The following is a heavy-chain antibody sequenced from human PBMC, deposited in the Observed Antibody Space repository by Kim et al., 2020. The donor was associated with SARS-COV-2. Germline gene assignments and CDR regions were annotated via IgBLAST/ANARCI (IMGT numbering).Heavy chain of an antibody. V-gene: IGHV3-30*04. CDR2: ISYDGSNK. CDR1: GFTFSSYA. D-gene: IGHD3-22*01. CDR3: ARAEGYYDSSGLVAFDI. Sequence: GGSLRLSCAASGFTFSSYAMHWVRQAPGKGLEWVAVISYDGSNKYYADSVKGRFTISRDNSKNTLYLQMNSLRAEDTAVYYCARAEGYYDSSGLVAFDI. J-gene: IGHJ3*02.